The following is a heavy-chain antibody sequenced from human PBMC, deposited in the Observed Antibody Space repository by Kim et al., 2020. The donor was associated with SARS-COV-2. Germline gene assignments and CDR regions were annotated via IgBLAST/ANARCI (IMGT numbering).Heavy chain of an antibody. J-gene: IGHJ4*02. CDR2: IYYSGST. CDR3: AGHCSRIAGDVDY. CDR1: GGSISSSSYY. D-gene: IGHD6-13*01. V-gene: IGHV4-39*01. Sequence: SETLSLTCTVSGGSISSSSYYWGWIRQPPGKGLEWIGSIYYSGSTYYNPSLKSRVTISVDTSKNQFSLKLSSVTAADTAVYYCAGHCSRIAGDVDYWGQGTLVNVSS.